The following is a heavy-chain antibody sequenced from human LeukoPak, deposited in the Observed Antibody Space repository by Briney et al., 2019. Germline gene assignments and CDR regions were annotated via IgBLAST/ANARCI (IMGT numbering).Heavy chain of an antibody. J-gene: IGHJ6*02. CDR1: GGSISSYY. Sequence: SETLSLTCTVSGGSISSYYWSWIWQPPGKGLGWIGYIYYIGSINYNPSLKSRVTISADTSKNQFSLKLSSVTAADTAVYYCARHSLVVPAAISGYYGMDVWGQGTTVTVSS. D-gene: IGHD2-2*02. CDR2: IYYIGSI. V-gene: IGHV4-59*08. CDR3: ARHSLVVPAAISGYYGMDV.